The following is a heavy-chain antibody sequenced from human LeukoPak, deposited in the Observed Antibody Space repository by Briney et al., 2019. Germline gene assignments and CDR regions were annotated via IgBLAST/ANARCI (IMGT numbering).Heavy chain of an antibody. CDR1: GYTFTSYG. Sequence: ASVKVSCKASGYTFTSYGISWVRQAPGQGLEWMGWISAYNGNTNYAQKLQGRVTMTTDTSTSTAYMELRSLRSDDTAVYYCASEYCSSTSCYLDPWGQGTLVTVSS. CDR2: ISAYNGNT. CDR3: ASEYCSSTSCYLDP. J-gene: IGHJ5*02. D-gene: IGHD2-2*01. V-gene: IGHV1-18*01.